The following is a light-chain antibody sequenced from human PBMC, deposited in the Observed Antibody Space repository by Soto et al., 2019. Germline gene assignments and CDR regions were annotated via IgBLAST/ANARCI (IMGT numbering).Light chain of an antibody. J-gene: IGKJ5*01. CDR3: QQYHSYYT. CDR2: DAS. Sequence: ENQMTQSPSTPFASVGERVTITCRASQSISTWLAWYQQKPGKAPKLLIYDASSLESGVPSRFSGSGSGTEFTLTISSLQPDDFATYYCQQYHSYYTFGQGTRLEIK. CDR1: QSISTW. V-gene: IGKV1-5*01.